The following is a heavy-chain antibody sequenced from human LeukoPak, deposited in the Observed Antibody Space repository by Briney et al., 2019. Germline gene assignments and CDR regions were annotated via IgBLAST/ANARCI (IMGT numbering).Heavy chain of an antibody. J-gene: IGHJ4*02. V-gene: IGHV3-49*04. Sequence: PGRSLKLSCRSSGFSFEDFAMGWVRQAPGKGLEWLGFVRTKFLGATTQYAPSVKGRFTMSRDDSNSIAYLQMNGLRTEDTAVFFCIRLGGSGHDRFDAWGQGTLVTVSS. D-gene: IGHD5-12*01. CDR3: IRLGGSGHDRFDA. CDR1: GFSFEDFA. CDR2: VRTKFLGATT.